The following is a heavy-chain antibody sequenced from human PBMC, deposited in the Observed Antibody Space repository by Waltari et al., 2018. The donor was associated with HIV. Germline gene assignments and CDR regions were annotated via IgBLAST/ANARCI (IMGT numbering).Heavy chain of an antibody. V-gene: IGHV3-9*01. CDR3: AKDISSSPPSHFDY. J-gene: IGHJ4*02. CDR2: ISWNNGVI. Sequence: EVRLVESGGGLVQPGRSLRLSCVASGFRFDDFAMHWVRQAPGKGRGWVSGISWNNGVIGYADSVKGRFTVSRDNAKNSLYLEMDSLRPEDTALYFCAKDISSSPPSHFDYWGQGTLVTVSS. D-gene: IGHD2-2*01. CDR1: GFRFDDFA.